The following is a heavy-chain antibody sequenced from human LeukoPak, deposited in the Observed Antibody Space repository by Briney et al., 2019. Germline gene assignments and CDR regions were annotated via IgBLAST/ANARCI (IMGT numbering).Heavy chain of an antibody. D-gene: IGHD2-8*02. CDR1: GFTFTSYA. Sequence: GGSLRLSCAASGFTFTSYAMNWVRQAPGKGLEWVSTISDSSGSTYYADSVKGRFTISRDNSKNTLYLQMNSLRAKDTAVYFCARVATGGYDWFDPWGQGTLVTVSS. CDR2: ISDSSGST. J-gene: IGHJ5*02. V-gene: IGHV3-23*01. CDR3: ARVATGGYDWFDP.